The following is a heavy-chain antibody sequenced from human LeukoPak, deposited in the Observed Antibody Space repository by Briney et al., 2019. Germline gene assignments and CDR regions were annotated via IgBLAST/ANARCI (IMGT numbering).Heavy chain of an antibody. Sequence: GGSLRLSCEASGFTFSSYSINRVRQAPGKGLEWVSSITSMSSSIYYADSVQGRFTISRDNSKNTLYLQMISLRAEDTAVYYCARDSLRSHYFPVYWGQGTLVTVSS. V-gene: IGHV3-21*01. J-gene: IGHJ4*02. CDR1: GFTFSSYS. CDR3: ARDSLRSHYFPVY. CDR2: ITSMSSSI. D-gene: IGHD3-22*01.